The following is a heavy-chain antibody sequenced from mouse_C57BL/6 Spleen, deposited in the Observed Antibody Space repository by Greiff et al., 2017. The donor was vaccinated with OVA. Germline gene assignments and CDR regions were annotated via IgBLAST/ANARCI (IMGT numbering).Heavy chain of an antibody. Sequence: DVKLQESGPGLVKPSQSLSLTCSVTGYSITSGYYWNWIRQFPGNKLEWMGYISYDGSNNYNPSLKNRISITRDTSKNQFFLKLNSVTTEDTATYYCARYYYGSSIFDYWGQGTTLTVSS. CDR1: GYSITSGYY. CDR3: ARYYYGSSIFDY. V-gene: IGHV3-6*01. J-gene: IGHJ2*01. CDR2: ISYDGSN. D-gene: IGHD1-1*01.